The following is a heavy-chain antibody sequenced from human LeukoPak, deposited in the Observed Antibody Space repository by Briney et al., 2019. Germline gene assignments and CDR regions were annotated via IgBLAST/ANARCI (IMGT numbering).Heavy chain of an antibody. V-gene: IGHV4-39*07. CDR2: IFYSGST. D-gene: IGHD3/OR15-3a*01. J-gene: IGHJ4*02. CDR1: SGSISTSNDY. CDR3: ARGRLVWTGSVSDYYFDY. Sequence: SETLSLTWTVSSGSISTSNDYWGWVRQPAGKAQEWIGNIFYSGSTYYGPSLKSRVTISLDTSRNQFSLRLTSVTSADTAVYYCARGRLVWTGSVSDYYFDYWGQGTLATVSS.